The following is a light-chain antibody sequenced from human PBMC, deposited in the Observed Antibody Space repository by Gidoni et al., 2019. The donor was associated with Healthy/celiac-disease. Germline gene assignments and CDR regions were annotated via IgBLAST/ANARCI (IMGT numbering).Light chain of an antibody. V-gene: IGKV1-5*01. CDR2: DAS. J-gene: IGKJ1*01. Sequence: DIHMTQSPSTLSASVGYRVTITCRAIQSISSGLAWYQQKPGKAPKLLIYDASSLESGVPSRVSGSGSGTEFTLTISSLQPDDFATYYCQQYNSYTWTFGQGTKVEIK. CDR3: QQYNSYTWT. CDR1: QSISSG.